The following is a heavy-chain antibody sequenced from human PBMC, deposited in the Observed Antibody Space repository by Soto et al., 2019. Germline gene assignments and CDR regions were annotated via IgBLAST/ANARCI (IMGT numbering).Heavy chain of an antibody. Sequence: PSETLSLTCAVSGGSISNNNWWTWVRQPPGKGLEWIGEIYDSGRPNYNPSLKSRVTISVDKSKNQFSLKLSSVTAADTAVYYCAGTFSSGFLDYWGQGTLVTVSS. D-gene: IGHD6-19*01. CDR1: GGSISNNNW. V-gene: IGHV4-4*02. CDR3: AGTFSSGFLDY. J-gene: IGHJ4*02. CDR2: IYDSGRP.